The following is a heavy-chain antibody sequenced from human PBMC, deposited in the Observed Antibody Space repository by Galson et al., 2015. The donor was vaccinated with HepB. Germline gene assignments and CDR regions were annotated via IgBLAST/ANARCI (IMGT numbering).Heavy chain of an antibody. CDR1: GFTFSSYG. Sequence: SLRLSCAASGFTFSSYGMHWVRQAPGKGLEWVAVISYDGSNKYYADSVKGRFTISRDNSKNTLYLQMNSLRAEDTAVYYCATDSSSPSGGDYRGQGTLVTVSS. V-gene: IGHV3-30*03. CDR2: ISYDGSNK. D-gene: IGHD6-6*01. CDR3: ATDSSSPSGGDY. J-gene: IGHJ4*02.